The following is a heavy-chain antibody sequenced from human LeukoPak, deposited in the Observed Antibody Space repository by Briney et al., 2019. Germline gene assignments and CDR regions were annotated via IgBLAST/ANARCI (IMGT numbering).Heavy chain of an antibody. CDR3: ARGIVVVVGASDHFDY. CDR2: ISPDGSDK. CDR1: GFTFSTYW. Sequence: GGSLRLSCVASGFTFSTYWMNWVRQAPGKGLERVGTISPDGSDKYYVDSVKGRFTISRDNAKTSLYLQINSLRADDTALYFFARGIVVVVGASDHFDYWGQGTLITGSS. V-gene: IGHV3-7*01. D-gene: IGHD2-2*01. J-gene: IGHJ4*02.